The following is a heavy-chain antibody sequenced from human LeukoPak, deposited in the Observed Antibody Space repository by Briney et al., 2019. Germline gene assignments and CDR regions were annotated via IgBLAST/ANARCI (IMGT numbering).Heavy chain of an antibody. CDR1: GFTLSNYA. V-gene: IGHV3-48*03. CDR3: AELGITMIGGV. D-gene: IGHD3-10*02. CDR2: ISSSGSTI. Sequence: GGSLRLSCAASGFTLSNYAMNWVRQAPGKGLEWVSYISSSGSTIYYADSVKGRFTISRDNAKNSLYLQMNSLRAEDTAVYYCAELGITMIGGVWGKGTTVTISS. J-gene: IGHJ6*04.